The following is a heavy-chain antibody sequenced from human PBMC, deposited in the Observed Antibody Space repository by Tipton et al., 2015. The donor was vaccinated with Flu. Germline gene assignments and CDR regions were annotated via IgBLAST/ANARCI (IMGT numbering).Heavy chain of an antibody. CDR3: ASYSSSYFDY. CDR1: GGSFSGYY. Sequence: TLSLTCVVHGGSFSGYYWSWIRQHPGKGLEWIGYIYYSGSTHYNPSLKSRVTISVDTSKNQFSLKLSSVTAADTAVYYCASYSSSYFDYWGQGTLVTVSS. V-gene: IGHV4-31*11. D-gene: IGHD6-6*01. J-gene: IGHJ4*02. CDR2: IYYSGST.